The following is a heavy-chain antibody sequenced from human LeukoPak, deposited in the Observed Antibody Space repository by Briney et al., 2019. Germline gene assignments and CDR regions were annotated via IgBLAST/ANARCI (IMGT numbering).Heavy chain of an antibody. CDR1: GYTFTSYY. CDR2: INPSGGST. J-gene: IGHJ4*02. Sequence: ASVKVSCKASGYTFTSYYMHWVRQAPGQGLEWMGIINPSGGSTSYAQKFQGRVTMTRDTSTSTVYMELSSLRSEDTAVYYCARTHGDYYDSSGSMFNFDYWGQGTLVTVSS. CDR3: ARTHGDYYDSSGSMFNFDY. V-gene: IGHV1-46*01. D-gene: IGHD3-22*01.